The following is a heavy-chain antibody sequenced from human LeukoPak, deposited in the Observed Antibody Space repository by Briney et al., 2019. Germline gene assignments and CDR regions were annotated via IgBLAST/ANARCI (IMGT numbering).Heavy chain of an antibody. CDR1: GGSINNF. D-gene: IGHD3-16*01. V-gene: IGHV4-4*02. CDR3: AKHGGFHFDS. CDR2: IHHNGGT. J-gene: IGHJ4*02. Sequence: SETLSLTCAVSGGSINNFWSWVRQPPGKGLEWIGQIHHNGGTSYNPSLRSRVTMSIDKSKNQFSLHLNSVTAADTALYYCAKHGGFHFDSWGQGALVTVSS.